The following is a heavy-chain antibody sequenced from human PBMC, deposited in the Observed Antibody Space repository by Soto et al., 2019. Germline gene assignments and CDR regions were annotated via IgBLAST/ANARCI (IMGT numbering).Heavy chain of an antibody. CDR3: ARTYSSGPPGNYYYYGMDV. Sequence: GESLKISCKGPGYSFTSYWIGWVRQMPGKGLEWMGIIYPGDSDTRYSPSFQGQVTISADKSISTAYLQWSSLKASDTAMYYCARTYSSGPPGNYYYYGMDVWGQGTTVTVSS. J-gene: IGHJ6*02. D-gene: IGHD6-19*01. CDR1: GYSFTSYW. CDR2: IYPGDSDT. V-gene: IGHV5-51*01.